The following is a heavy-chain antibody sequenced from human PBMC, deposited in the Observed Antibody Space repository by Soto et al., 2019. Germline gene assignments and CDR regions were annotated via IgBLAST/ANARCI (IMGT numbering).Heavy chain of an antibody. J-gene: IGHJ6*02. Sequence: GGSLRLSCEASGLTVSKAWMNWVRQAPGKGLEWVGRIKSKTEGGTTDHAAPVKGRFSISRDDSTNTLYLQMNSLRTEDTAVYYCATSINGAVTGNYYGMDVWGQGTTVTVSS. CDR3: ATSINGAVTGNYYGMDV. CDR1: GLTVSKAW. V-gene: IGHV3-15*07. D-gene: IGHD6-19*01. CDR2: IKSKTEGGTT.